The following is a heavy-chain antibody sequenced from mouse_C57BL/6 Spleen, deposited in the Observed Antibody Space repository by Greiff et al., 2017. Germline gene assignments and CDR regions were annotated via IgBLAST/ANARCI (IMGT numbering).Heavy chain of an antibody. V-gene: IGHV1-59*01. CDR3: AIIGGAMDY. CDR2: IDPSDSYT. D-gene: IGHD2-14*01. CDR1: GYTFTSYW. Sequence: QVQLQQPGAELVRPGTSVKLSCKASGYTFTSYWMHWVKQRPGQGLEWIGVIDPSDSYTNYNQKFKGKATLTVDTSSSTAYMQLSSLTSEDSAVYYCAIIGGAMDYWGQGTSVTVSS. J-gene: IGHJ4*01.